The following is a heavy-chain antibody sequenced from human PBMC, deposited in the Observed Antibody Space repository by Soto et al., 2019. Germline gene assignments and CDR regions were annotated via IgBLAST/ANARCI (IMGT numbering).Heavy chain of an antibody. CDR2: IYSSGRT. CDR3: ARDFDVNTALDYWYFDL. D-gene: IGHD3-9*01. Sequence: QVHLQESGPGVVKASETLSLTCSLSGGSTSGKYWSWIRQSAGKGLEWIGRIYSSGRTHYNPSLGSRVSMSVAQNSFSLGLTSVTAAYTAIYYCARDFDVNTALDYWYFDLWGRGTQVSVSS. CDR1: GGSTSGKY. V-gene: IGHV4-4*07. J-gene: IGHJ2*01.